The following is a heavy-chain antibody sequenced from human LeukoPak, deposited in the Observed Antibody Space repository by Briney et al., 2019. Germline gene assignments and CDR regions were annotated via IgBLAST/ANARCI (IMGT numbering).Heavy chain of an antibody. J-gene: IGHJ5*02. D-gene: IGHD3-9*01. Sequence: SGGSLRLSCAASGFIFSKYDMHWVRQAPGKGLEWVGRIKSKTDGGTTDYAAPVKGRFTISRDDSKNTLYLQMNSLKTEDTAVYYCTTENYDILTGYYVLGYDWFDPWGQGTLVTVSS. CDR2: IKSKTDGGTT. CDR3: TTENYDILTGYYVLGYDWFDP. V-gene: IGHV3-15*01. CDR1: GFIFSKYD.